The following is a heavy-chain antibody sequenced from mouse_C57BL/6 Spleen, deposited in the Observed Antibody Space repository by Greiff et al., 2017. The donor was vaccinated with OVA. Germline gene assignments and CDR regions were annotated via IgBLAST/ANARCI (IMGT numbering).Heavy chain of an antibody. J-gene: IGHJ4*01. CDR1: GYTFTEYT. D-gene: IGHD1-1*01. Sequence: VKLVESGAELVKPGASVKLSCKASGYTFTEYTIHWVKQRSGQGLEWIGWFYPGSGSIKYNEKFKDKATLTADKSSSTVYMELSRLTSEVSAVYFCARHEALYGSSSFYAMDYWGQGTSVTVSS. CDR2: FYPGSGSI. V-gene: IGHV1-62-2*01. CDR3: ARHEALYGSSSFYAMDY.